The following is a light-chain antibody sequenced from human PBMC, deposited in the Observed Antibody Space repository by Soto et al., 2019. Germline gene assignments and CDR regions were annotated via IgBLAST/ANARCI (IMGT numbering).Light chain of an antibody. V-gene: IGKV3-20*01. J-gene: IGKJ4*01. CDR2: GAS. CDR1: QSVSSSY. CDR3: QQYGSSP. Sequence: EIVLTQSPGTLSVSPGERATLSCRASQSVSSSYLAWYQQKPGQAPRLLIYGASSRATGIPDRFSGSGSGTDFTLTISRMEPEDLAVYYCQQYGSSPFGGGTKVDIK.